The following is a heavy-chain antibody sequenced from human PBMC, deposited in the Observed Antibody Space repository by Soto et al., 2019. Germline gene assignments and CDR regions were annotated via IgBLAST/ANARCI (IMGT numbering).Heavy chain of an antibody. J-gene: IGHJ6*01. CDR3: ARDYVSVTPHYYGMDV. V-gene: IGHV3-30-3*01. Sequence: QVQLVESGGGVVQPGRSLRLSCVISGFSFSSYAMHWVRQAPGMGLEWVAVISYDGSNKYYADSVKGRFTVSRDNSKNTLYLQMNSLRDEDTAVYYCARDYVSVTPHYYGMDVW. CDR2: ISYDGSNK. D-gene: IGHD2-21*02. CDR1: GFSFSSYA.